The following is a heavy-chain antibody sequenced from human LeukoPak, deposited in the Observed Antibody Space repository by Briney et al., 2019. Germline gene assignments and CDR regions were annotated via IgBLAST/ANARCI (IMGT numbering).Heavy chain of an antibody. Sequence: GGSLRLSCAASGFIFSDYYMSWIRQAPGKGLEWVSYISSSSGHTNYADSVKGRFTISRDNAKSSLYLQMNSLRAEDTAVYYCARPYCSSTTCYVLDHWGGGTLVTVSS. CDR2: ISSSSGHT. V-gene: IGHV3-11*06. D-gene: IGHD2-2*01. CDR3: ARPYCSSTTCYVLDH. CDR1: GFIFSDYY. J-gene: IGHJ4*02.